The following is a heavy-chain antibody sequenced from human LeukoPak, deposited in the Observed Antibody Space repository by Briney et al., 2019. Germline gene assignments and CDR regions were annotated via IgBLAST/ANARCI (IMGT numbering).Heavy chain of an antibody. J-gene: IGHJ3*02. Sequence: PGGSLRLSCAASGFTFSSYGMHWVRQAPGKGPEWVAVIWYDGSNKYYADSVKGRFTISRDNSKNTLYPQMNSLRAEDTAVYYCARDRQLRYFDWLPHPGPGHDAFDIWGQGTMVTVSS. D-gene: IGHD3-9*01. CDR2: IWYDGSNK. CDR1: GFTFSSYG. CDR3: ARDRQLRYFDWLPHPGPGHDAFDI. V-gene: IGHV3-33*01.